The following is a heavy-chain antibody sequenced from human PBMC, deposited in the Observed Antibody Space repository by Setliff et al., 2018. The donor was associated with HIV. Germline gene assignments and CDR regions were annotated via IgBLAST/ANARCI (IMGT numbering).Heavy chain of an antibody. CDR1: GFTFSSYG. D-gene: IGHD5-18*01. CDR2: ISSSGSTI. Sequence: PGGSLRLSCAAFGFTFSSYGMHWVRQAPGKGLEWVSYISSSGSTIYYADSVKGRFTISRDNAKNSLYLQMNSLRAEDTAVYYCARDRKAAMVGSDAFDIWGQGTMVTVSS. CDR3: ARDRKAAMVGSDAFDI. J-gene: IGHJ3*02. V-gene: IGHV3-48*04.